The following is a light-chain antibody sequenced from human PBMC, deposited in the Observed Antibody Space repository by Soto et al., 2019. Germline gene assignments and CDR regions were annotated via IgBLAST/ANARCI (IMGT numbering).Light chain of an antibody. CDR2: SNN. CDR3: AAWDDSLRAVI. V-gene: IGLV1-44*01. Sequence: QSVLTQPPSASGTPGQRVTISCSGSSSNIGSYTVNWYQQLPGTTPKLLIYSNNQRPSGVPDRFSGSKSGTSASLAISGLQSEDEADYYCAAWDDSLRAVIFGGGTKLTVL. CDR1: SSNIGSYT. J-gene: IGLJ2*01.